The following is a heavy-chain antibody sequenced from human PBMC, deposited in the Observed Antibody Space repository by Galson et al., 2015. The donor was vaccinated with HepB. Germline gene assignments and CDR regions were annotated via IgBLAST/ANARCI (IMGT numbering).Heavy chain of an antibody. J-gene: IGHJ4*02. Sequence: SLRLSCAASGFTFSSYAMHWVRQAPGKGLEWVAVISYDGSNKYYADSVKGRFTISRDNSKNTLYLQMNSLRAEDTAVYYCARVSRTGDYEDYWGQGTLVTVSS. V-gene: IGHV3-30*04. CDR1: GFTFSSYA. D-gene: IGHD4-17*01. CDR2: ISYDGSNK. CDR3: ARVSRTGDYEDY.